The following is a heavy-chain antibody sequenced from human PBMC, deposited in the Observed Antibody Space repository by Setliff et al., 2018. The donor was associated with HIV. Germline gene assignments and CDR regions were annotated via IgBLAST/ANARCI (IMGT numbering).Heavy chain of an antibody. V-gene: IGHV3-23*01. CDR3: AKGGDSHY. CDR1: GFTFSAYA. D-gene: IGHD2-21*02. Sequence: GGSLRLSCAASGFTFSAYAMTWVRRAPGKGLEWVSATTSNGRTTDYAESVMGRFTLSRDNSRNTLYLHMNSLGAEDTAVYYCAKGGDSHYWGQGTLVTVSS. J-gene: IGHJ4*02. CDR2: TTSNGRTT.